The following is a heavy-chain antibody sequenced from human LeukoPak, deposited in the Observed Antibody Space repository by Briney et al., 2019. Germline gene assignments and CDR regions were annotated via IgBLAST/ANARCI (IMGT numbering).Heavy chain of an antibody. CDR3: ARLTANRDDY. CDR1: GGSFSGYY. CDR2: INHSGST. D-gene: IGHD3-9*01. V-gene: IGHV4-34*01. J-gene: IGHJ4*02. Sequence: SETLSLTCAVYGGSFSGYYWSWIRQPPGKGLEWIGEINHSGSTNYNPSLKSRVTISVDTSKNQFSLKLGSVTAADTAVYYCARLTANRDDYWGQGTLVTVSS.